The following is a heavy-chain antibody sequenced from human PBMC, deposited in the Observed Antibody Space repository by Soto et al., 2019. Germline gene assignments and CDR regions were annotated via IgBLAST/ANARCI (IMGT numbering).Heavy chain of an antibody. CDR2: ISGSGGST. V-gene: IGHV3-23*01. J-gene: IGHJ3*02. Sequence: PGGSLRLSCAASGFTFSSYAMSWVRQAPGKGLEWVSAISGSGGSTYYADSVKGRFTISRDNSKNTLYLQMNSLRAEDTAVYYCAKDYYDSSGYYYDAFDIWGQGTMVTVSS. D-gene: IGHD3-22*01. CDR1: GFTFSSYA. CDR3: AKDYYDSSGYYYDAFDI.